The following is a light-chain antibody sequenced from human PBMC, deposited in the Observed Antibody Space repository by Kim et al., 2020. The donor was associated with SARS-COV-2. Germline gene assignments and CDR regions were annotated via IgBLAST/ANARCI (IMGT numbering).Light chain of an antibody. CDR2: AAS. CDR3: QQLNSYPLA. V-gene: IGKV1-9*01. CDR1: QGISSY. Sequence: ASVGDSVTITCRASQGISSYLASYQQKPGKAPKLLIYAASALQSGGPSRFSGSGSGTDFTLTISSLQPEDFATYYCQQLNSYPLAFGGGTKVDIK. J-gene: IGKJ4*01.